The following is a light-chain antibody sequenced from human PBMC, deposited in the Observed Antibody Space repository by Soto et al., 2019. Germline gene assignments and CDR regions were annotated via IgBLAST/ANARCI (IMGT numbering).Light chain of an antibody. Sequence: IQLTQSPSSLSASVGDSVTITFLASKAIGSSFAWYQQKPGKVPEVLIYGASTLQSGVPSRFSGSGSGTDFTLTISCLQSEDFATYYCQQYYSFPPTFGQGTKVDIK. V-gene: IGKV1-9*01. CDR1: KAIGSS. CDR2: GAS. CDR3: QQYYSFPPT. J-gene: IGKJ1*01.